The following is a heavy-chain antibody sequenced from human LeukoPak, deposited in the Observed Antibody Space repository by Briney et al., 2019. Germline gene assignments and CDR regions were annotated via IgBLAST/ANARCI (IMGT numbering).Heavy chain of an antibody. CDR2: IYSGGNT. Sequence: GGSLRLSCTVSGFTVSSNSWSWVRQAPGKGLEWVSFIYSGGNTHYSDSVKGRFTISRDNAKNSLYLQMNSLRAEDTAVYYCARDAYYYDSSGYYSLTASFDYWGQGTLVTVSS. CDR3: ARDAYYYDSSGYYSLTASFDY. J-gene: IGHJ4*02. D-gene: IGHD3-22*01. V-gene: IGHV3-53*01. CDR1: GFTVSSNS.